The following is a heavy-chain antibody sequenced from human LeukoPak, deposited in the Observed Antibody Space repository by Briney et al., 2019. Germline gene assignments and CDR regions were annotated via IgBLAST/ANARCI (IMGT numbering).Heavy chain of an antibody. CDR1: GFTFSSYG. CDR3: AKGAPSDYSNYLTYYYYYMDV. J-gene: IGHJ6*03. D-gene: IGHD4-11*01. V-gene: IGHV3-30*18. CDR2: ISLDGSNK. Sequence: PGGSLRLSCAASGFTFSSYGMHWVRQAPGKGLEWVAVISLDGSNKDYADSVKGRFTISRDNSKNTLYLQMNSLRAEDTAVYYCAKGAPSDYSNYLTYYYYYMDVWGKGTTVTVSS.